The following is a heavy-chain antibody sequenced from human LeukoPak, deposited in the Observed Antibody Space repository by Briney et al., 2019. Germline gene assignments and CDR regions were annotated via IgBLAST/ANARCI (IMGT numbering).Heavy chain of an antibody. V-gene: IGHV4-61*02. CDR3: ARSSWYAPNFDY. CDR2: IYTSGST. Sequence: PSETLSLTCTVSGGSISSSSYYWGWIRQPAGKGLEWIGRIYTSGSTNYNPSLKSRVTMSVDTSKNQFSLKLSSVTAADTAVYYCARSSWYAPNFDYWGQGTLVTVSS. D-gene: IGHD6-13*01. J-gene: IGHJ4*02. CDR1: GGSISSSSYY.